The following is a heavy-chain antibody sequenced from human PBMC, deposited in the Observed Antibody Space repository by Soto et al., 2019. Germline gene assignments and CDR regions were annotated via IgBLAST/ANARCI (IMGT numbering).Heavy chain of an antibody. J-gene: IGHJ4*02. V-gene: IGHV1-8*01. CDR3: ARDRFGHCGGDCYSLANYYFDY. Sequence: ALVKGPFKASGYTFTSYDINWVRQATGQGLEGMGWMIPNGGTTGYAQKFQGRVTMTGNTSTSTAYMELSSLRSEDTAVYYCARDRFGHCGGDCYSLANYYFDYWGQGTLVNVSS. CDR1: GYTFTSYD. CDR2: MIPNGGTT. D-gene: IGHD2-21*02.